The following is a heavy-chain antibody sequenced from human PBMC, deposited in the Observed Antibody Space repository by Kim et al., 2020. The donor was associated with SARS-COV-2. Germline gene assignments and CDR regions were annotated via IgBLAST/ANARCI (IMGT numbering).Heavy chain of an antibody. V-gene: IGHV4-34*01. CDR1: GGSFSGYY. CDR3: ARGAGYSSGWPLL. Sequence: SETLSLTCAVYGGSFSGYYWSWIRQPPGKGLEWIGEINHSGSTNYNPSLKSRVTISVDTSKNQFSLKLSSVTAADTAVYYCARGAGYSSGWPLLWGQGTLVTVSS. D-gene: IGHD6-19*01. J-gene: IGHJ4*02. CDR2: INHSGST.